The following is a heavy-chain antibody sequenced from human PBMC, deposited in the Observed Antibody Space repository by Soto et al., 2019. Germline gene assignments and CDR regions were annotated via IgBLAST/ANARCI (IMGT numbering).Heavy chain of an antibody. J-gene: IGHJ4*02. Sequence: SVKVSCKASGGTFSSYAISWVRQAPGQGLEWMGGIIPIFGTADYAQKFQGRVTITADKSTSTAYMELSSLRSEDTAVYYCARGTSGGYYFDKNPLFDYWGQGTLVTVSS. CDR2: IIPIFGTA. CDR1: GGTFSSYA. CDR3: ARGTSGGYYFDKNPLFDY. D-gene: IGHD1-26*01. V-gene: IGHV1-69*06.